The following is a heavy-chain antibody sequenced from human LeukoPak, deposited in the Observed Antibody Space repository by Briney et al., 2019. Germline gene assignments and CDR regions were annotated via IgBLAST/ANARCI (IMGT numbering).Heavy chain of an antibody. V-gene: IGHV4-4*07. D-gene: IGHD6-19*01. CDR3: ARDALDSSGWFYHGMDV. CDR1: GGSISSYY. J-gene: IGHJ6*02. Sequence: PSETLSLTCTVSGGSISSYYWNWIRQSAGRGLEWIGRFYTGGSTNYSPSLKSRVTMSVDTSKNQFSLKLTSVIAADTAVYYCARDALDSSGWFYHGMDVWGQGTTVTVSS. CDR2: FYTGGST.